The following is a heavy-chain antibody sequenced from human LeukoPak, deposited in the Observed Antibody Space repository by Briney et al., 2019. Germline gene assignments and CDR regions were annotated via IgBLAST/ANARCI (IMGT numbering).Heavy chain of an antibody. J-gene: IGHJ4*02. CDR3: ARGWFGEFYFDY. CDR1: GYTFTNYD. D-gene: IGHD3-10*01. Sequence: ASVKVSCKASGYTFTNYDINWVRQATGQGLEWMGWMNPNSGNTGYAQKFQGRVTMTRDTSISTAYMELSRLRSDDTAVYYCARGWFGEFYFDYWGQGTLVTVSS. V-gene: IGHV1-8*02. CDR2: MNPNSGNT.